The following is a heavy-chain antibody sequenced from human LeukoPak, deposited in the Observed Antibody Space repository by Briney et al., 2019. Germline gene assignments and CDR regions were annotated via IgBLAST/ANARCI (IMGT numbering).Heavy chain of an antibody. V-gene: IGHV1-69*01. Sequence: SVKVSCKASGGTFSSYAISWVRQAPGQGLEWMGGIIPIFGTANYAQKFQGRVTITADESTSTAYMELSSLRSEDTAVYYRCSYYYDSSGYYYGPFDYWGQGTLVTVPS. CDR1: GGTFSSYA. CDR3: CSYYYDSSGYYYGPFDY. CDR2: IIPIFGTA. J-gene: IGHJ4*02. D-gene: IGHD3-22*01.